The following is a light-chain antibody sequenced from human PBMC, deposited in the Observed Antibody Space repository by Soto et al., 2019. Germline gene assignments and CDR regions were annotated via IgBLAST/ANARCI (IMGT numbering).Light chain of an antibody. J-gene: IGKJ2*01. Sequence: DIQMTQSPSSLSASVGDRVTITCRASQSISSYLNWYQQRPGKAPKVLIYGASTLQSGVPSRFTGSESGTEFTLTITSLQPDDFADYYCQQYYSDPPYTFGQGTKVDIK. V-gene: IGKV1-39*01. CDR1: QSISSY. CDR2: GAS. CDR3: QQYYSDPPYT.